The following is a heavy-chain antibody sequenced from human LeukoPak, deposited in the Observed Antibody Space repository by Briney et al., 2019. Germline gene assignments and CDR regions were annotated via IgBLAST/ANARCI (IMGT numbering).Heavy chain of an antibody. V-gene: IGHV3-23*01. CDR3: ANALEYGSGTYYYYYYYMDV. CDR1: GFTFSSYA. D-gene: IGHD3-10*01. J-gene: IGHJ6*03. Sequence: GGSLRLSCAASGFTFSSYAMSWVRQAPGKGLEWVSAISGSGGSTYYADSVKGRFTISRDNSKNTLYLQMNSQRAEDTAVYYCANALEYGSGTYYYYYYYMDVWGKGTTVTVSS. CDR2: ISGSGGST.